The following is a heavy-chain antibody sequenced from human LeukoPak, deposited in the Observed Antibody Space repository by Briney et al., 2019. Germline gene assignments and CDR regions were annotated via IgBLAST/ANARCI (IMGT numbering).Heavy chain of an antibody. V-gene: IGHV3-23*01. CDR3: AKGRDMITFGGVIVIEGGFDY. CDR1: GFTFSSHA. D-gene: IGHD3-16*02. CDR2: IRGSGGST. J-gene: IGHJ4*02. Sequence: RGSLRLSCAASGFTFSSHATSWVRQPPGNGLEWVSAIRGSGGSTNYADSVKGRFTISRDNSKSTLYLQMNSLRAEDTAVYYCAKGRDMITFGGVIVIEGGFDYWGQGTLVTVSS.